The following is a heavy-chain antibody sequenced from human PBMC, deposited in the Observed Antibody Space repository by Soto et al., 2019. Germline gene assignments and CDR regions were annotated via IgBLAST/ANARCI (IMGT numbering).Heavy chain of an antibody. Sequence: ASVKVSCKASGYTFTSYYMHWVRQAPGQGLEWMGIINPSGGSTSYAQKFQGRVTMTRDTSTSTVYMELSSLRSEDTAVYYCARYDILTGRSYYFDYWGQGTLVTVSS. J-gene: IGHJ4*02. V-gene: IGHV1-46*01. CDR2: INPSGGST. CDR1: GYTFTSYY. CDR3: ARYDILTGRSYYFDY. D-gene: IGHD3-9*01.